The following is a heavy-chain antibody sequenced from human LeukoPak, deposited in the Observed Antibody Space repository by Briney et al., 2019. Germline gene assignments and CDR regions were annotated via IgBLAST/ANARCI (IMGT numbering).Heavy chain of an antibody. D-gene: IGHD3-22*01. Sequence: NPGGSLRLSCAASGFTFSDYYMSWIRQAPGKGLEWVSYISSSGSTIYYADSVKGRFTISRDNAKNSLYLQMNSLRAEDTAVYYCARGGTYYYDSSVRTYTFDIWGQGTMVTVSS. J-gene: IGHJ3*02. CDR2: ISSSGSTI. CDR3: ARGGTYYYDSSVRTYTFDI. V-gene: IGHV3-11*01. CDR1: GFTFSDYY.